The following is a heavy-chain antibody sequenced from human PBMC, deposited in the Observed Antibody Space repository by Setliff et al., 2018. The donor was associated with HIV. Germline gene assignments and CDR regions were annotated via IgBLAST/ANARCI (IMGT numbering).Heavy chain of an antibody. J-gene: IGHJ4*02. CDR2: INVDSGNT. V-gene: IGHV1-3*03. Sequence: GASVKVSCKASGFTFTNYAIHWVRQAPGQRLEWMGWINVDSGNTKYLQDLQGRVTITKDRSASTAYMEVSNLRSEDMAVYYCARDVGRDGYCFDHWGQGTLVTVSS. CDR3: ARDVGRDGYCFDH. D-gene: IGHD5-12*01. CDR1: GFTFTNYA.